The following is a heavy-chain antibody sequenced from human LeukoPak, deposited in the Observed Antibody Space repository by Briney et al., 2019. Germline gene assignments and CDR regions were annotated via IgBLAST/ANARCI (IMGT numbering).Heavy chain of an antibody. CDR3: ARSPPGWYYDNSGQYYFDT. CDR2: ISFTGNT. D-gene: IGHD3-22*01. Sequence: PSETLSPTCTVSGGSISSYYWSWIRQSPGKRLEWIAYISFTGNTNYNPSLKSRVTISLNTSKTHFSLTLSSLTAADTAVYYCARSPPGWYYDNSGQYYFDTWGQGALVTVSS. J-gene: IGHJ4*02. V-gene: IGHV4-59*08. CDR1: GGSISSYY.